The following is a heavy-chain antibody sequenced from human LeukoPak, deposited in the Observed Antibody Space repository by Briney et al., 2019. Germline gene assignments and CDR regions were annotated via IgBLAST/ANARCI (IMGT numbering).Heavy chain of an antibody. CDR3: ARGPQGVVPAAMRYYYYMDV. CDR1: GGTFSSYA. D-gene: IGHD2-2*01. V-gene: IGHV1-69*05. J-gene: IGHJ6*03. Sequence: ASVKVSCKASGGTFSSYAISWVRQAPGQGLEWMGRIIPIFGTANYAQKFQGRVPITTDESTSTAYMELSSLRSEDTAVYYCARGPQGVVPAAMRYYYYMDVWGKGTTVTVSS. CDR2: IIPIFGTA.